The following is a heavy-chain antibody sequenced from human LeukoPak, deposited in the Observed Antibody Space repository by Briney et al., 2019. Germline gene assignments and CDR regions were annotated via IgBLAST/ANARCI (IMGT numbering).Heavy chain of an antibody. V-gene: IGHV3-48*03. CDR1: GFSFSSYE. J-gene: IGHJ6*03. CDR2: ISSSGSTI. CDR3: ARDAASVVVPAAIYYYYYMDV. Sequence: GGCLRLSCAASGFSFSSYEMNWVRQAPGKGLEWVSYISSSGSTIYYADSVKGRFTISRDNAKNSLYLQMNSLRAEDTAVYYCARDAASVVVPAAIYYYYYMDVWGKGTTVTVSS. D-gene: IGHD2-2*01.